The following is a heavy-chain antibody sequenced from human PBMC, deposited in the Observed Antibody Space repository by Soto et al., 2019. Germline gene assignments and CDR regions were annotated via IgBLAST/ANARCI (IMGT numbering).Heavy chain of an antibody. CDR3: AKDSGRQYDSGWGHSYGLDV. D-gene: IGHD3-22*01. Sequence: VQLLESGGGLVQRGGSLTLACGASGFTFSTYAMTWVRQAPGKGLEWVSAISGSTSNPYYADSVKGRFTISRDNSKNTVYLHMNSLRTEDTALYYCAKDSGRQYDSGWGHSYGLDVWGQGTTVTVSS. CDR1: GFTFSTYA. J-gene: IGHJ6*02. CDR2: ISGSTSNP. V-gene: IGHV3-23*01.